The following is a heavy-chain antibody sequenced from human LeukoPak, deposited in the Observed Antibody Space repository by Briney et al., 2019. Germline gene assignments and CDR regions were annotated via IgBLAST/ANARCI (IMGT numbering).Heavy chain of an antibody. V-gene: IGHV1-46*01. CDR3: ARSLTSHYYMDV. CDR2: INPSGGST. D-gene: IGHD2-2*01. CDR1: GYTFTSYY. Sequence: ASVRVSCKASGYTFTSYYMHWVRQAPGQGLEWMGIINPSGGSTSYAQKFQGRVTMTRDTSTSTVYMELSSLRSEDTAVYYCARSLTSHYYMDVWGKGTTVTVSS. J-gene: IGHJ6*03.